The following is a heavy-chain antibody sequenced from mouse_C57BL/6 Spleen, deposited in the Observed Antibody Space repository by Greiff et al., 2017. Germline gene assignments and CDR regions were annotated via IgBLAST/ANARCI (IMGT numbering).Heavy chain of an antibody. D-gene: IGHD1-1*01. CDR2: IDPETGGT. V-gene: IGHV1-15*01. Sequence: QVQLQQSGAELVRPGASVTLSCKASGYTFTDYEMHWVKQTPVHGLEWIGAIDPETGGTAYNQKFKGKAILTADKSSSTAYMELRSLTSEDSAVYYCTRSGFTTVVENYWGQGTTLTVSS. CDR3: TRSGFTTVVENY. J-gene: IGHJ2*01. CDR1: GYTFTDYE.